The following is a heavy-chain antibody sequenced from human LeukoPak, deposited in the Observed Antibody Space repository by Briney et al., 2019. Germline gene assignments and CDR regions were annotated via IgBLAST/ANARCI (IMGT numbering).Heavy chain of an antibody. D-gene: IGHD4-23*01. J-gene: IGHJ4*02. CDR1: GGSFSGYY. CDR3: AKAYGGNSES. Sequence: SETLSLTCAVYGGSFSGYYWSWIRQPPGKGLEWIGEINHSGSTNYNPSLKSRVTVSVDTSKNQFSLKLSSVTAADTAVYYCAKAYGGNSESWGQGTLVTVSS. V-gene: IGHV4-34*01. CDR2: INHSGST.